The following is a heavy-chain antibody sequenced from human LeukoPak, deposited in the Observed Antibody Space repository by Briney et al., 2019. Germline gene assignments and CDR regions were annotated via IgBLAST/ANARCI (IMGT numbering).Heavy chain of an antibody. D-gene: IGHD6-13*01. CDR3: ATGYSSTWYWFDP. CDR2: IYYSGST. V-gene: IGHV4-59*01. CDR1: GGSISSYY. Sequence: PSETLSLTCTVSGGSISSYYWSWIRQPPGKGLEWLGYIYYSGSTNYNPSLKSRVTISVDTSKNQFSLKLSSVTAADTAVYYCATGYSSTWYWFDPWGQGTLVTVSS. J-gene: IGHJ5*02.